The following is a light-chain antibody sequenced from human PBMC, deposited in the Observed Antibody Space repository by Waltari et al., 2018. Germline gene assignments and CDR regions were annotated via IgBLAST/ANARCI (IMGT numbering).Light chain of an antibody. CDR3: QQTHSSPLT. CDR1: QDISNY. V-gene: IGKV1-39*01. CDR2: GAS. Sequence: DIQMTQSPSSLSASVGDRVTITCRASQDISNYLNWYQQKPGKAPKVLIYGASNLLSGDSARFTGSGSGTEFTLTISSHQPGDFATYFCQQTHSSPLTFGGGTTVDVK. J-gene: IGKJ4*01.